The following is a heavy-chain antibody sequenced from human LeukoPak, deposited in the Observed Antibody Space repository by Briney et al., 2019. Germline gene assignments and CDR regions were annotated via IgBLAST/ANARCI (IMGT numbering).Heavy chain of an antibody. Sequence: GGSLRLSCAASGFTFSSYGMHWVRQAPGKGLEWVANIREDGNVKYYVGSVKGRFTISRDNAKNSLYLQMNSLRADDTAVYYCARDSPEGSSWRSEPSFDYWGQGTLVTVSS. CDR3: ARDSPEGSSWRSEPSFDY. CDR2: IREDGNVK. J-gene: IGHJ4*02. CDR1: GFTFSSYG. V-gene: IGHV3-7*01. D-gene: IGHD6-13*01.